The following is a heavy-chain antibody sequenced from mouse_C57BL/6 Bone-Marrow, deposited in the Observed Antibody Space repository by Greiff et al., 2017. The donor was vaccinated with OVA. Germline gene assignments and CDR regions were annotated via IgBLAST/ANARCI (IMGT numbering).Heavy chain of an antibody. Sequence: QVQLQQPGAELVKPGASVKLSCKASGYTFTSYWMQWVKQRPGQGLEWIGEIDPSDSYTNYNQKFKGKATLTVDTSSSTAYMQLSSLTSEDSAVYDCARSGGSYWYFDVWGTGTTVTVSS. CDR2: IDPSDSYT. CDR3: ARSGGSYWYFDV. D-gene: IGHD3-1*01. J-gene: IGHJ1*03. CDR1: GYTFTSYW. V-gene: IGHV1-50*01.